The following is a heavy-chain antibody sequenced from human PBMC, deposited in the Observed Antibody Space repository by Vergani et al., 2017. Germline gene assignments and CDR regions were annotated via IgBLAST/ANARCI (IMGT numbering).Heavy chain of an antibody. D-gene: IGHD3-16*01. V-gene: IGHV4-4*01. CDR1: GVSIKSGFW. CDR2: IHRSRST. Sequence: VQLQESGPGLVKPPGTLSLTCAVSGVSIKSGFWWNWVRQPPGKGLEWIGEIHRSRSTNYNPSLRRRVTISLDKSKNQFSLKLTSVTAADTAVYFCASNPRLGGDVVDSWGQGTLVTVSS. CDR3: ASNPRLGGDVVDS. J-gene: IGHJ4*02.